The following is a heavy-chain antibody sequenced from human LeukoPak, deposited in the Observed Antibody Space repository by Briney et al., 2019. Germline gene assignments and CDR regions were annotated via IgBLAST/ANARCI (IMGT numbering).Heavy chain of an antibody. J-gene: IGHJ4*02. Sequence: GGSLRLSCAASGFTFGTYAMHWVRQAPGKGLEWVAVLSDDGNKEYYADSVKGRFTISRDNSKNTLYLQMNSLSAEDTAVYYCAKVGTNFLRYHFDSWGRGTLVTVSS. CDR3: AKVGTNFLRYHFDS. V-gene: IGHV3-30-3*01. CDR2: LSDDGNKE. D-gene: IGHD1-1*01. CDR1: GFTFGTYA.